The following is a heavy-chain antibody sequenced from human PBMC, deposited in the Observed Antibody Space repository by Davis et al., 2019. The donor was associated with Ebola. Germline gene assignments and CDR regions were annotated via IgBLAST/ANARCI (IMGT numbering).Heavy chain of an antibody. J-gene: IGHJ6*02. D-gene: IGHD3-3*01. CDR3: ARHYDSDYYYYGMDV. CDR1: GYSFTSYW. Sequence: GESLKISCKGSGYSFTSYWISWVRQMPGKGLEWMGRIDPSDSYTNYSPSFQGHVTISADKSISTAYLQWSSLKASDTAMYYCARHYDSDYYYYGMDVWGQGTTVTVSS. V-gene: IGHV5-10-1*01. CDR2: IDPSDSYT.